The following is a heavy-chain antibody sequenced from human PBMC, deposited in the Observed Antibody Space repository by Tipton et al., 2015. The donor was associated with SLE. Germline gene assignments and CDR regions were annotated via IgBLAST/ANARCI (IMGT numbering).Heavy chain of an antibody. Sequence: LRLSCTVSGGSISSSSYYWGWIRQPPGKGLEWIGSIYYSGSTYYNPSLKSRVTISVDTSKNQFSLKLSSVTAADTAVYYCARGLSSSSWYGDDAFDIWGQGPMVTVSS. CDR2: IYYSGST. D-gene: IGHD6-13*01. J-gene: IGHJ3*02. CDR1: GGSISSSSYY. V-gene: IGHV4-39*07. CDR3: ARGLSSSSWYGDDAFDI.